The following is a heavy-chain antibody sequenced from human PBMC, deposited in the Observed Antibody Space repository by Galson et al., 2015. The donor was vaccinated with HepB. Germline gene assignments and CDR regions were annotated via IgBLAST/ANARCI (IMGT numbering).Heavy chain of an antibody. J-gene: IGHJ2*01. V-gene: IGHV1-2*04. CDR1: RYTFTSYY. CDR2: INPNSGGT. Sequence: SVKVSCKASRYTFTSYYMPWVRQAPGQGLEWMGWINPNSGGTNHAQKFQGWVSMTRDTSTSTAYMELSRLKSDDTAVYFCARAPGSNSSWGPRLAPRDWYFVLWGRRSRLTVS. CDR3: ARAPGSNSSWGPRLAPRDWYFVL. D-gene: IGHD6-13*01.